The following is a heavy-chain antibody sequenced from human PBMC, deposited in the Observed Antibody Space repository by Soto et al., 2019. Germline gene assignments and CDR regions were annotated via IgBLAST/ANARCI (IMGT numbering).Heavy chain of an antibody. D-gene: IGHD3-3*01. CDR3: ARQGFWSGYYDYYYYGMDV. CDR2: IYYSGST. Sequence: SETLSLTCTVPGGSISSYYWSWIRQPPGKGLEWIGYIYYSGSTNYNPSLKSRVTISVDTSKNQFSLKLSSVTAADTAVYYCARQGFWSGYYDYYYYGMDVWGQGTTVTVSS. CDR1: GGSISSYY. J-gene: IGHJ6*02. V-gene: IGHV4-59*01.